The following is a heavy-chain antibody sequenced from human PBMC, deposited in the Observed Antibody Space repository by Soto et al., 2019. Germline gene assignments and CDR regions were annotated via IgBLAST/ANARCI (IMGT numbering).Heavy chain of an antibody. D-gene: IGHD3-10*01. J-gene: IGHJ6*02. CDR1: GFTFNTYG. CDR3: AREGRGFAGGLDV. Sequence: PGGSLRLSCAASGFTFNTYGMRWVRQVTGKGLEWVSLIGSAGDTYYSDSVKGRFAISRENAKNSLYLQMNSLRAGDTAVYYCAREGRGFAGGLDVWGQGTTVTVSS. V-gene: IGHV3-13*01. CDR2: IGSAGDT.